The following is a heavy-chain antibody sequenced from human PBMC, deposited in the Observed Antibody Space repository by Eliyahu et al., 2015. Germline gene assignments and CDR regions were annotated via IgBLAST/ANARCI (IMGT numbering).Heavy chain of an antibody. J-gene: IGHJ4*02. Sequence: EVQLVESGGGLVQPGGSLXPSCAASRFTFSSYWXPWVRQAPGEGPVWVSXMXQDGSTTTYADSVKGXFTISRDNAKNTLYLQMNSLXPEDTAVYYCARDKYYSMDYWGQGTPVTVSS. CDR3: ARDKYYSMDY. CDR2: MXQDGSTT. CDR1: RFTFSSYW. D-gene: IGHD4-11*01. V-gene: IGHV3-74*03.